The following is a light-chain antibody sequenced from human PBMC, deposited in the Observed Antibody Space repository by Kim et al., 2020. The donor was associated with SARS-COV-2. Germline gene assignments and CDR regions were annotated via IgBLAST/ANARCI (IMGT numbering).Light chain of an antibody. V-gene: IGLV3-25*03. CDR1: ALPKQY. CDR3: QSADSSGTSYV. CDR2: KDS. J-gene: IGLJ1*01. Sequence: PGQTARITCSGDALPKQYAYWYQQKPGQAPVLVIYKDSERPSGIPERFSGSSSGTTVTLTISGVQAEDEADYYCQSADSSGTSYVFGTGTKVTVL.